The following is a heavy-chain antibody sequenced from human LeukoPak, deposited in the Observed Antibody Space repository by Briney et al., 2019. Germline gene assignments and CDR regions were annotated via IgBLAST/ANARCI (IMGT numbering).Heavy chain of an antibody. J-gene: IGHJ4*02. Sequence: PSETLSLTCTVSGGSISSSSYYWGWIRQPPGKGLEWIGSIYYSGSTYYNPSLKSRVTISVDTSKNQFSLKLSSVTAADTAVYYCATRTGIVGATSHWGQGTLVTVSS. V-gene: IGHV4-39*01. CDR2: IYYSGST. D-gene: IGHD1-26*01. CDR1: GGSISSSSYY. CDR3: ATRTGIVGATSH.